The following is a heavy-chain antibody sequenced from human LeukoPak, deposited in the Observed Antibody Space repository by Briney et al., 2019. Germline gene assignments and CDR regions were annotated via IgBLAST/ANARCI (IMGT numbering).Heavy chain of an antibody. CDR2: INPSGGST. Sequence: ASVKVSCKASGYTFTSYYMHWVRQAPGQGLEWMGIINPSGGSTSYAQKFQGRVTMTRDTSTSTVYMELSSLRSEDTAVYYCARDYESQLPSYGMDVWGQGTTVTVSS. CDR1: GYTFTSYY. V-gene: IGHV1-46*01. CDR3: ARDYESQLPSYGMDV. D-gene: IGHD2-2*01. J-gene: IGHJ6*02.